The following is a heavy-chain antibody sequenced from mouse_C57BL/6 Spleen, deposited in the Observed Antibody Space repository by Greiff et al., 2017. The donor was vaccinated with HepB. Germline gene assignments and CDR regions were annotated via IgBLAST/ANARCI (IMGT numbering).Heavy chain of an antibody. CDR3: ARSDITTVVVKWYFDV. J-gene: IGHJ1*03. CDR1: GYTFTSYW. CDR2: IDPNSGGT. V-gene: IGHV1-72*01. D-gene: IGHD1-1*01. Sequence: VQLQQPGAELVKPGASVKLSCKASGYTFTSYWMHWVKQRPGRGLEWIGRIDPNSGGTKYNEKFKSKATLTVDKPSSTAYMQLSSLTSEDSAVYYCARSDITTVVVKWYFDVWGTGTTVTVSS.